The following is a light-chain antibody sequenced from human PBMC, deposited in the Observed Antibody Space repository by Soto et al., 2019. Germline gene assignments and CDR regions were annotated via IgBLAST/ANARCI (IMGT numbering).Light chain of an antibody. J-gene: IGLJ1*01. CDR1: SSNIGSNT. CDR2: SYN. V-gene: IGLV1-44*01. CDR3: AAWDDSLNGPV. Sequence: QSVLTQPPSASGTPGQRVTISFSGSSSNIGSNTVNWYQQLPGTAPKLLIYSYNQRPSGVPDRFSGSKSGPSASLAISGLQSDDEADYYCAAWDDSLNGPVFGTGTKVTVL.